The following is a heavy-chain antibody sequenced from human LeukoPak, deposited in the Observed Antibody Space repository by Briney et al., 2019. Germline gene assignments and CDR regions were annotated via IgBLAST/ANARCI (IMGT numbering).Heavy chain of an antibody. CDR2: ISGSGSST. J-gene: IGHJ4*02. CDR1: GFTFSSYA. D-gene: IGHD2-15*01. Sequence: GGSLRLSCAASGFTFSSYAMSWVRQAPGKGLEWVSAISGSGSSTYYADSVKGRFTISRDNSKNTLYLQMNSLRAEDTAVYYCAKIPAAYCSGGSCYLDYWGQGTLVTVSS. CDR3: AKIPAAYCSGGSCYLDY. V-gene: IGHV3-23*01.